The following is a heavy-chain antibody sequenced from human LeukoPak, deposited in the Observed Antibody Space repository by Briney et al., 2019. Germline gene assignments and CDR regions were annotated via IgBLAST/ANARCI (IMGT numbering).Heavy chain of an antibody. CDR2: INPNSGGT. CDR3: ARGGGSYAVNAFDI. CDR1: GYTFTNYG. D-gene: IGHD1-26*01. V-gene: IGHV1-2*02. Sequence: ASVKVSCKASGYTFTNYGISWVRQAPGQGLEWMGWINPNSGGTNYAQKFQGRVTMTRDTSISTAYMELSRLRSDDTAVYYCARGGGSYAVNAFDIWGQGTMVTVSS. J-gene: IGHJ3*02.